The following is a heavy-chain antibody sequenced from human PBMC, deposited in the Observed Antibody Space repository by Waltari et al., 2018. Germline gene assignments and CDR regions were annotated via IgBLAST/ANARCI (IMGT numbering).Heavy chain of an antibody. CDR3: AKVSAVSPDFDY. CDR1: GFTFSSYG. CDR2: RRYDGSNK. Sequence: QVQLVESGGGVVQPGGSLRLSCAASGFTFSSYGMHWVRQAPGKGLEWVAFRRYDGSNKYYADSVKGRFTKSRDNSKNTLYLQMNSLRAEDTAVYYCAKVSAVSPDFDYWGQGTLVTVSS. D-gene: IGHD3-16*02. V-gene: IGHV3-30*02. J-gene: IGHJ4*02.